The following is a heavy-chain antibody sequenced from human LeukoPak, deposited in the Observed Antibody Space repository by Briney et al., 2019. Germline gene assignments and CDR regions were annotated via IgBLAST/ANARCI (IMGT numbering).Heavy chain of an antibody. CDR3: TLLSDHQGYYYYGMDV. D-gene: IGHD2/OR15-2a*01. J-gene: IGHJ6*02. CDR2: IIPIFGTA. CDR1: GGTFSSYA. V-gene: IGHV1-69*13. Sequence: GASVKVSCKASGGTFSSYAISWVRQAPGQGLEWMGGIIPIFGTANYAQRFQGRVTITADESTSTAYMELSSLRSEDTAVYYCTLLSDHQGYYYYGMDVWGQGTTVTVSS.